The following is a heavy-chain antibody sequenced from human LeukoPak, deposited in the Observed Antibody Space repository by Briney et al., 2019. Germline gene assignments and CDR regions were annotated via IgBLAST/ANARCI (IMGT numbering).Heavy chain of an antibody. CDR3: ASGSNIVATIRPGVFDY. CDR1: GGSISSYY. V-gene: IGHV4-4*07. Sequence: KPSETLSLTCTVSGGSISSYYWSWIRQPAGKGLEWIGRIYTSGGTNYNPSLKSRVTMSVDTSKNQFSLKLSSVTAADTAVYYCASGSNIVATIRPGVFDYWGQGTLVTVSS. D-gene: IGHD5-12*01. J-gene: IGHJ4*02. CDR2: IYTSGGT.